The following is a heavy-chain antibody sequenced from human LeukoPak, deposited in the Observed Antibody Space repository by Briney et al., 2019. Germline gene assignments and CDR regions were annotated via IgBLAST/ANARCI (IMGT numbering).Heavy chain of an antibody. CDR3: ARSSGTTYYYYYYMDV. V-gene: IGHV1-18*01. D-gene: IGHD1/OR15-1a*01. J-gene: IGHJ6*03. CDR2: ISAYNGNT. Sequence: GASVTVSCKPSVYTFTSYGISWVRPAPGQGREWMGWISAYNGNTNYAQKLQGRVTMTTDTSTSTAYMELRSLRSDDTAVYYCARSSGTTYYYYYYMDVWGKGTTVTVSS. CDR1: VYTFTSYG.